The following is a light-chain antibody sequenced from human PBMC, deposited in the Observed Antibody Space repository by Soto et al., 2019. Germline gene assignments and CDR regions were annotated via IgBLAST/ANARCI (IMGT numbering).Light chain of an antibody. V-gene: IGKV3-15*01. CDR2: AAS. Sequence: ERVMTQSPATLSVSPGERATLSCRASQSVSSNLAWHQQKPGQAPRLLIYAASPRATGVPARFSGSGSGTEYTLIISRLEPEDFAVYFCQQYGFSPISFGQGTRLEI. CDR3: QQYGFSPIS. CDR1: QSVSSN. J-gene: IGKJ5*01.